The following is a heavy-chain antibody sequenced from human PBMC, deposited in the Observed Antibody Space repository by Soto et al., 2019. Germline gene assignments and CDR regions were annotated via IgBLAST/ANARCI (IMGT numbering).Heavy chain of an antibody. J-gene: IGHJ6*02. CDR3: ARGRGYVYGYNFYGMDV. V-gene: IGHV4-34*01. Sequence: SETLSLTCGVCRGSFSGFYWTWVRQTPGKGLEWIGEINHSGSTNYNPSLKNRVTISVDRSTNYFSLRMTSVTAADAAVYYCARGRGYVYGYNFYGMDVWGQGTTVTVSS. D-gene: IGHD5-18*01. CDR2: INHSGST. CDR1: RGSFSGFY.